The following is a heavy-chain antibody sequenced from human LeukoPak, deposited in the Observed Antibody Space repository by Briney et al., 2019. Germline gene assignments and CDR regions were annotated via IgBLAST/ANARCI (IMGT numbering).Heavy chain of an antibody. CDR2: ISSSSSYL. CDR1: GFTFSSYS. Sequence: GGSLRLSCAASGFTFSSYSMNWVRQAPGKGLEWVSSISSSSSYLYYADSVKGRFTISRDNAKNSLYLQMNSLRAEDTAVYYCARDWSSSLPTWGQGTLVTVSS. V-gene: IGHV3-21*01. CDR3: ARDWSSSLPT. J-gene: IGHJ5*02. D-gene: IGHD6-13*01.